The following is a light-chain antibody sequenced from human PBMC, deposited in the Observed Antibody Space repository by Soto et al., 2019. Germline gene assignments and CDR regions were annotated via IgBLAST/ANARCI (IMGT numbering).Light chain of an antibody. J-gene: IGKJ4*01. CDR1: QRVSNN. V-gene: IGKV3-15*01. CDR2: GAS. Sequence: VITQSLVTLSVSQGERATLSCRASQRVSNNYLAWYQQKPGQAPRLLIYGASNRATGTPARFSGSGSGTEFTLTISSLQSEDFAVYYCQQYIRWPLTFGEGTKVDI. CDR3: QQYIRWPLT.